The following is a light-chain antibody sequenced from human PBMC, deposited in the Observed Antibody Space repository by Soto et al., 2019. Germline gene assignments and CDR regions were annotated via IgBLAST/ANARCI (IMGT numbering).Light chain of an antibody. Sequence: QSVLTQPASVSGSPGQSITISCSGTSRDVSGNNYVSWYQQYPGKAPNLMIYEVSKRPSGVSNRFSGSKSGNTASLTISGLQAEDEAVYYCSSYTTSSTYVFGPGTKLTVL. J-gene: IGLJ1*01. CDR1: SRDVSGNNY. CDR2: EVS. CDR3: SSYTTSSTYV. V-gene: IGLV2-14*01.